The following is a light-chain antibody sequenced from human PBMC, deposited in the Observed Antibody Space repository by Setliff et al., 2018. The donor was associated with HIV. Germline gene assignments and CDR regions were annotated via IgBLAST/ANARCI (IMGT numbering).Light chain of an antibody. CDR2: YDT. V-gene: IGLV3-21*04. CDR1: NIGSKS. J-gene: IGLJ2*01. CDR3: QVWDSSSDHVV. Sequence: YELTQPPSVSVAPGKTARITCGGNNIGSKSVHWYQQKPGQAPILVIYYDTDRPSGIPERFSGSNSGNTATLTISRVEAGDEADYCCQVWDSSSDHVVFGGGTKGTVL.